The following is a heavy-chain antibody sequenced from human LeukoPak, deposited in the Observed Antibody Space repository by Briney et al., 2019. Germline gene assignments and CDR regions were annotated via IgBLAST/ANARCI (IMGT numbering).Heavy chain of an antibody. Sequence: GGSLRLSCVASGFTFSSYGMHWVRQAPGKGLEWVAFIRYDGSNKYYADSVKGRFTISRDNAKNSLYLQMNSLRAEDTAVYYCARDFSSGSYYGDYYFDYWGQGTLVTVSS. CDR1: GFTFSSYG. J-gene: IGHJ4*02. V-gene: IGHV3-30*02. CDR3: ARDFSSGSYYGDYYFDY. CDR2: IRYDGSNK. D-gene: IGHD1-26*01.